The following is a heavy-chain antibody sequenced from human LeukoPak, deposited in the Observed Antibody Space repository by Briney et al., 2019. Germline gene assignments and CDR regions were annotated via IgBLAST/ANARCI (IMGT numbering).Heavy chain of an antibody. J-gene: IGHJ4*02. CDR1: GYTFTGYY. V-gene: IGHV1-2*02. D-gene: IGHD2-21*02. Sequence: ASVKVSCKASGYTFTGYYIHWVRQAPGQGLEWMGWINPNSGGTNYAQKFQGRVTMTRDTSISTAYVELSRLRSDDTAVYYCAREAAESYCGGDCLDYWGQGTLVTVSS. CDR2: INPNSGGT. CDR3: AREAAESYCGGDCLDY.